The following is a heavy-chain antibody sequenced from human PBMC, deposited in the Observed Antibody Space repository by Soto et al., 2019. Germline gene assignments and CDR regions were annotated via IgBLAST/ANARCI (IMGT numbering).Heavy chain of an antibody. CDR2: ISYDGSNK. CDR1: GFIFSNYG. D-gene: IGHD3-22*01. J-gene: IGHJ4*02. Sequence: GGSLRLSCAASGFIFSNYGMHWVRQAPGKGLEWVAVISYDGSNKYYADSVKGRFTISRDNSKNTLYLQMNSLRAEDTAVYYCAEETPVKSRYNYSSGYHYFDCCGQGCLVTVSS. V-gene: IGHV3-30*18. CDR3: AEETPVKSRYNYSSGYHYFDC.